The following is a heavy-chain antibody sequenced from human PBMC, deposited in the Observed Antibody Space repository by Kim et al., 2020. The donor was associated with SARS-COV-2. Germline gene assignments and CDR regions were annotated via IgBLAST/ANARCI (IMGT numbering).Heavy chain of an antibody. Sequence: RVTISVDTSKNQFSLKLSSVTAADTAVYYCAREWRIHDFWSGSNQNWFDPWGQGTLVTVSS. J-gene: IGHJ5*02. V-gene: IGHV4-34*01. CDR3: AREWRIHDFWSGSNQNWFDP. D-gene: IGHD3-3*01.